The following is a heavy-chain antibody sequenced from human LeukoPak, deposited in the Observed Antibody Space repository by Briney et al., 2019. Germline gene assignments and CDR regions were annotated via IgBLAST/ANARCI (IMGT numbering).Heavy chain of an antibody. J-gene: IGHJ4*02. D-gene: IGHD3-22*01. CDR2: IKSITDGETT. Sequence: GGSLRLSCAAFGFTFSDAWMSWVRQAPGKGLEWVGRIKSITDGETTDYAAPVKGRFTISRDDSKNTLYLEMNSLKTEDTAVYYCATAVDDSSAYYYGGYWGQGTLVTVSS. CDR1: GFTFSDAW. CDR3: ATAVDDSSAYYYGGY. V-gene: IGHV3-15*01.